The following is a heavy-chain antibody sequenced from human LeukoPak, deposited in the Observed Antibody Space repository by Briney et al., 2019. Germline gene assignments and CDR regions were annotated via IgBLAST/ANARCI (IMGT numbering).Heavy chain of an antibody. CDR3: ARVARVYQAFNWFDP. CDR2: IIPIFGTA. J-gene: IGHJ5*02. Sequence: SVKVSCKASGGTFSSYAISWVRQATGQGLEWMGGIIPIFGTANYAQKFQGRVTITADESTSTAYMELSSLRSEDTAVYYCARVARVYQAFNWFDPWGQGTLVTVSS. V-gene: IGHV1-69*01. CDR1: GGTFSSYA. D-gene: IGHD6-13*01.